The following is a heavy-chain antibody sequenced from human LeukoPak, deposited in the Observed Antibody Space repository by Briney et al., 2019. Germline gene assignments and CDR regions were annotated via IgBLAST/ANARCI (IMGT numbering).Heavy chain of an antibody. CDR3: ARERGTLSTSPTLDY. CDR1: GFTFSSYG. Sequence: QPGGSLRLSCAASGFTFSSYGMHWVRQAPGKGLEWVAFIRYDGSIKYYADSVKGRFTISRDSSKNTLYLQMSSLRTEDTAVYYCARERGTLSTSPTLDYWGQGSLVSVSS. V-gene: IGHV3-30*02. D-gene: IGHD1-1*01. J-gene: IGHJ4*02. CDR2: IRYDGSIK.